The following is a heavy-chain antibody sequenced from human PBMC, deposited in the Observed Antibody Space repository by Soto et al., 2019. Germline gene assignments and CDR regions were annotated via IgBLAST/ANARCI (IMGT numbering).Heavy chain of an antibody. CDR2: INHSGST. CDR1: GGSFSGYY. Sequence: SETLSLTCAVYGGSFSGYYWSWIRQPPGKGLEWIGEINHSGSTNYNPSLKSRVTISVDTSKNQFSLKLSSVTAADTAVYYCARGGTYYDFWRYYYYCGMDVWGQGTTVTVSS. D-gene: IGHD3-3*01. J-gene: IGHJ6*02. CDR3: ARGGTYYDFWRYYYYCGMDV. V-gene: IGHV4-34*01.